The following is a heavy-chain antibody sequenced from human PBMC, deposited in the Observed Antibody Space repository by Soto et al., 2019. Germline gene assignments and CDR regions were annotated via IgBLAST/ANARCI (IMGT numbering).Heavy chain of an antibody. D-gene: IGHD1-26*01. Sequence: EVQLLESGGDLVQPGGSLRLSCVASGFTFGSRAMSWVRQAPGEGLEWVSTITDSGGDSKYADSVRGRFTVSRDNSRNTRYMQMSSLSAEDSAVYYCARGSKDSDPGSRIFDFWGRGTLVTVSS. V-gene: IGHV3-23*01. CDR2: ITDSGGDS. CDR3: ARGSKDSDPGSRIFDF. CDR1: GFTFGSRA. J-gene: IGHJ4*02.